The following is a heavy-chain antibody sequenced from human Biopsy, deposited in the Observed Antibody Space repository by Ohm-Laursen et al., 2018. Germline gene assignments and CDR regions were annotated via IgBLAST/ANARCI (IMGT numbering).Heavy chain of an antibody. Sequence: GTLSLTCTVSGGSISSYNWSWIRQPPGKGLEWIGYIYYTGSTNYNPSLKSRVTISVDTSMNHLSLRLTSVTAADTAVYYCARHAPSYSGSYWRYFDLWGRGTLVTVSS. CDR2: IYYTGST. J-gene: IGHJ2*01. CDR1: GGSISSYN. CDR3: ARHAPSYSGSYWRYFDL. D-gene: IGHD1-26*01. V-gene: IGHV4-59*08.